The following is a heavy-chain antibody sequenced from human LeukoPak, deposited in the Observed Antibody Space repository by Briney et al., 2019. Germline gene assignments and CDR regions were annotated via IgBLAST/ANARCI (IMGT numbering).Heavy chain of an antibody. D-gene: IGHD1-26*01. CDR2: ISCDGSNK. J-gene: IGHJ4*02. Sequence: GGSLRLSCAASGFTFSSYAMHWVRQAPGKGLEWVAVISCDGSNKYYADSVKGRFTISRDNSKNTLYLQMNSLRAEDTAVYYCARDIVGATFDYWGQGTLVTVSS. CDR3: ARDIVGATFDY. CDR1: GFTFSSYA. V-gene: IGHV3-30-3*01.